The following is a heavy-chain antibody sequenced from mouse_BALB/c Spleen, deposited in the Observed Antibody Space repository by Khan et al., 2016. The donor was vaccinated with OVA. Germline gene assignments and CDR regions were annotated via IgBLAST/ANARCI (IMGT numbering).Heavy chain of an antibody. Sequence: EVQLQESGPGLVKPSQSLSLTCTVTGYSITSEYAWNWIRQFPGNKLEWMGYINYSGNTRFNPSLKSRTSITRDTSKNQFFLQLNSVTNEDTATYYCARKYYYEYDPFPYWGQGTLVTVSA. D-gene: IGHD2-4*01. V-gene: IGHV3-2*02. CDR2: INYSGNT. J-gene: IGHJ3*01. CDR3: ARKYYYEYDPFPY. CDR1: GYSITSEYA.